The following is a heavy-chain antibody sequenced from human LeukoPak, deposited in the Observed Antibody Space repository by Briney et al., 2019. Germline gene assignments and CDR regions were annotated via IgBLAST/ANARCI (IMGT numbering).Heavy chain of an antibody. V-gene: IGHV4-59*01. D-gene: IGHD3-10*01. Sequence: PSETLSLTCTVSGGSISSYYWSWIRQPPGKGLERIGYIYYSGSTNYNPSLKSRVTISVDTSKNQFSLKLSSVTAADTTVYYCARGHAGSYTYYGSGSYFGPWFDPWGQGTLVTVSS. J-gene: IGHJ5*02. CDR3: ARGHAGSYTYYGSGSYFGPWFDP. CDR2: IYYSGST. CDR1: GGSISSYY.